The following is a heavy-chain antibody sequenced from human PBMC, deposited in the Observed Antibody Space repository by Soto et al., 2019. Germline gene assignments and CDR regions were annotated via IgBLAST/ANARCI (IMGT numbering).Heavy chain of an antibody. CDR1: GFTFNNYA. CDR3: AKAPMGTTFKFDY. V-gene: IGHV3-23*01. Sequence: GGSLRLSCAASGFTFNNYAMSWVRQAPGKGLEWVSAISTSGGNTYYADSAKGRFTISRDNSKNTLYLQMNSLRAEDTAVYYCAKAPMGTTFKFDYWGQGTLVTVSS. J-gene: IGHJ4*02. D-gene: IGHD1-1*01. CDR2: ISTSGGNT.